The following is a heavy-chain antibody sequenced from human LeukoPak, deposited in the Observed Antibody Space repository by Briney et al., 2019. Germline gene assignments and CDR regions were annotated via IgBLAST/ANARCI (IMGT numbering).Heavy chain of an antibody. CDR2: ISGSGGST. D-gene: IGHD3-22*01. CDR1: GFTFSSYA. CDR3: AKEPGRGGYYYDSSGYYDPFGY. J-gene: IGHJ4*02. V-gene: IGHV3-23*01. Sequence: PGGSLRLSCAASGFTFSSYAMSWVRQAPGKGLEWVSAISGSGGSTYYADSVKGRFTISRDNSKNTLYLQMNSLRAEDTAVYYCAKEPGRGGYYYDSSGYYDPFGYWGQGTLVTVSS.